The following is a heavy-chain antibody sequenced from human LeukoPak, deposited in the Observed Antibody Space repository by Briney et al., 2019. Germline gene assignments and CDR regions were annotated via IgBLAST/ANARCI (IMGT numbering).Heavy chain of an antibody. CDR1: GGTFSSYA. J-gene: IGHJ4*02. Sequence: AASVKVSCKASGGTFSSYAISWVRQAPGQGLXXXXXXXXXXGTANYAQKFQGRVTITADESTSTAHMELSSLRSEDTAVYYCARESCSSTSCYSGYYFDYWSQGTLVTVSS. D-gene: IGHD2-2*01. CDR2: XXXXXGTA. V-gene: IGHV1-69*13. CDR3: ARESCSSTSCYSGYYFDY.